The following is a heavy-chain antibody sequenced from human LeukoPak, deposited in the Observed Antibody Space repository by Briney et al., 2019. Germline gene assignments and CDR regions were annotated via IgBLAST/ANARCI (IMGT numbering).Heavy chain of an antibody. V-gene: IGHV3-23*01. Sequence: PGGSLRLSRAASGFTFNSYVMSWVRQAPGKGLEWASSISGSGGRISYADSVKGRLTISRDNSKNTLYLQMNSLRAEDTAVYYCAKGSQLLNWFDPWGQGTLVTVSS. CDR2: ISGSGGRI. J-gene: IGHJ5*02. CDR1: GFTFNSYV. CDR3: AKGSQLLNWFDP. D-gene: IGHD2-2*01.